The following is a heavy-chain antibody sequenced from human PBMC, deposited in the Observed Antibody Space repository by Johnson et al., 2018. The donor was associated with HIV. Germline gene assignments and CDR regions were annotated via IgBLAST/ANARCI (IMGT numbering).Heavy chain of an antibody. CDR1: AFTVSSHS. V-gene: IGHV3-66*01. CDR3: ARSPGEADAFDI. CDR2: IYPGGST. D-gene: IGHD3-10*01. Sequence: VQPAEYGGGVVQPATSLRLSSAASAFTVSSHSLTWVRQAPGTGLEWVSLIYPGGSTYYADSVKGRFTISRDNSKNTLYLQMNSLRAEDTAMYYCARSPGEADAFDIWGQGTMVTVSS. J-gene: IGHJ3*02.